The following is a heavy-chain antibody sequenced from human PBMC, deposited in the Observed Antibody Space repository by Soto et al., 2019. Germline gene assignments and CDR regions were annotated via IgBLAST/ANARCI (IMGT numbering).Heavy chain of an antibody. CDR2: INHSGST. Sequence: PSETLSLTCAVYGGSFSGYYWSWIRQPPGKGLEWIGEINHSGSTNYNPSLKSRVTISVDTSKNQFSLKLSSVAAADTAVYYCARPSYGYCSGGSCYGPIVYWGQGTLVTVSS. D-gene: IGHD2-15*01. J-gene: IGHJ4*02. V-gene: IGHV4-34*01. CDR3: ARPSYGYCSGGSCYGPIVY. CDR1: GGSFSGYY.